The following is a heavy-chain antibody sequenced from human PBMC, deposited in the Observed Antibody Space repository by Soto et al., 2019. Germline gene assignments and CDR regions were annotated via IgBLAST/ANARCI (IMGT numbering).Heavy chain of an antibody. CDR3: ARRGPGTYFDY. CDR1: GFTFSSYA. D-gene: IGHD6-13*01. Sequence: EVQLLDSGGGLVQPGGSLRLSCAASGFTFSSYAMNWVRQAPGKGLEWVSGISGSGGSTYYADSVQGRFTISRDNSKNTLYLQMNSLRAEDTAVYYCARRGPGTYFDYWGQGTLVTVSS. V-gene: IGHV3-23*01. J-gene: IGHJ4*02. CDR2: ISGSGGST.